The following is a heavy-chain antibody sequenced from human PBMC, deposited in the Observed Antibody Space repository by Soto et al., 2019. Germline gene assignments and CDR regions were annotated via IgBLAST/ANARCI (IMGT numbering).Heavy chain of an antibody. CDR3: ARGGSVGHDY. D-gene: IGHD1-26*01. Sequence: QVLLVQSGADVKKPGASVRNSCKASGYTFTNFYMHWVRQAPGQGLEWMAMIIPSDGSTSYAEKFQGRVTLTMDTSTSTVYMELSNLRSEDTAMYYCARGGSVGHDYWGQGTLVPVSS. CDR1: GYTFTNFY. J-gene: IGHJ4*02. CDR2: IIPSDGST. V-gene: IGHV1-46*01.